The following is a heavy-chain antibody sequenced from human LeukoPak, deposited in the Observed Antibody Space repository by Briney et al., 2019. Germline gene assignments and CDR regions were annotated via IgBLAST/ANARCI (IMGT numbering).Heavy chain of an antibody. D-gene: IGHD3-10*01. CDR3: ARGAVRLLLFGDSGRKSKTYFDY. J-gene: IGHJ4*02. Sequence: ASVKVSCKASGYTFTSYYIHWVRQAPGQRLERMGIINPSGGSTSYAQKFQGRVTMTRDMSTSTVYMELSSLRSDDTAVYYCARGAVRLLLFGDSGRKSKTYFDYWGQGTLVTVSS. CDR1: GYTFTSYY. V-gene: IGHV1-46*01. CDR2: INPSGGST.